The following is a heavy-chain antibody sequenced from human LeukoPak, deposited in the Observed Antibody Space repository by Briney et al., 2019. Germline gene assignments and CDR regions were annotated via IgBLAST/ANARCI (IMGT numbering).Heavy chain of an antibody. J-gene: IGHJ4*02. D-gene: IGHD3-10*01. CDR1: GGSISSYY. CDR2: IYYSGST. V-gene: IGHV4-59*01. Sequence: SETLSLTCTVSGGSISSYYWSWIRQPPGKGLEWIGYIYYSGSTNYNPSLKSRATISVDTSKNQFSLKLSSVTAVDTALYYCARGKRVHYYGSGSYYETFDYWGQGTLVTVSS. CDR3: ARGKRVHYYGSGSYYETFDY.